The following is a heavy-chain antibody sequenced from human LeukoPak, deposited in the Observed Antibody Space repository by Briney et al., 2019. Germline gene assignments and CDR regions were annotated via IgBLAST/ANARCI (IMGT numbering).Heavy chain of an antibody. Sequence: ASVKVSCKASGYTFTTYAISWVRQAPGQGLEWMGWISAYNGNTNYAQNLQGRVTMTTDTSTSTAFMELRSLRSDDTAVYYCARVGPQLENFDYWGQGTLVTVSS. CDR2: ISAYNGNT. CDR1: GYTFTTYA. J-gene: IGHJ4*02. CDR3: ARVGPQLENFDY. V-gene: IGHV1-18*01. D-gene: IGHD6-13*01.